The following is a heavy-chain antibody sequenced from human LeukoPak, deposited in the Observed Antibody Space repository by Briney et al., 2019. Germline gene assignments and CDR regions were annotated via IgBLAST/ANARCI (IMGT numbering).Heavy chain of an antibody. CDR3: AKGRYHGSGSYSNSRNY. Sequence: GGSLRLSCAASGFTFSNYVMSWVRQAPGKGLEWVSLISGSGDSTYYADSVKGRFTISRDNSKNTLYLQMNSLRAEDTAVYSCAKGRYHGSGSYSNSRNYWGQGTLVTVSS. D-gene: IGHD3-10*01. V-gene: IGHV3-23*01. CDR1: GFTFSNYV. J-gene: IGHJ4*02. CDR2: ISGSGDST.